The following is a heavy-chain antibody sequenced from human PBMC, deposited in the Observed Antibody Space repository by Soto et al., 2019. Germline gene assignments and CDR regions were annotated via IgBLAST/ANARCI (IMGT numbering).Heavy chain of an antibody. J-gene: IGHJ4*02. CDR2: ISAYNGNA. CDR1: GYTFTNYG. CDR3: ARDGDPYVVVSSPGAY. Sequence: ASVKVSCKASGYTFTNYGITWVRQAPGQGLEWMGWISAYNGNANYAQNLQGRVTMTTDTSTNTAYMELRILKSDDTAVYYCARDGDPYVVVSSPGAYWGQGTLVTVSS. V-gene: IGHV1-18*01. D-gene: IGHD2-21*01.